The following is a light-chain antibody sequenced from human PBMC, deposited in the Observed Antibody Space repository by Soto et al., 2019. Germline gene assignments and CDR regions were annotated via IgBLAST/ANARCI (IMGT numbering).Light chain of an antibody. CDR3: QQLKSYTEWT. CDR2: AAS. V-gene: IGKV1-9*01. CDR1: QGISTY. Sequence: DIQMTQSPSSLSASVRDRVTITCRASQGISTYLAWYQQKPGKAPKLLIYAASTLQSGVPPRSSRSGSGKHFTLPISSLQPEEFATDYSQQLKSYTEWTVVQGTKVDIK. J-gene: IGKJ1*01.